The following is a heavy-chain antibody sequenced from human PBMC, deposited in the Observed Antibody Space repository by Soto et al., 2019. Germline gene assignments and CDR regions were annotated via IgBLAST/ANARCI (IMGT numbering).Heavy chain of an antibody. J-gene: IGHJ6*02. V-gene: IGHV1-18*04. Sequence: QVQLVQSGADVKKPGASVKVSCKASGYTFTSYGISWVRQDPGQGLEWMGWISAYNGNTNYAQKLQGRVTMTTDTSTSTVYIDLRSLKSDDTAVYYFARDRSYGDAHYYYYYGMYVWGQGPTVTVSS. D-gene: IGHD4-17*01. CDR1: GYTFTSYG. CDR3: ARDRSYGDAHYYYYYGMYV. CDR2: ISAYNGNT.